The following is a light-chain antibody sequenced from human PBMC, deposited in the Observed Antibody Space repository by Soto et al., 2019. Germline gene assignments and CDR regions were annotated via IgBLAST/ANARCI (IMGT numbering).Light chain of an antibody. CDR3: QQYYTYPRT. V-gene: IGKV1-8*01. Sequence: AIQMTQSPSSLSASTGDRVTITCRASQGISSYLAWYQQKPVKAPKLLIYAASTLQSGVPSRFSGSGSGTDFTLTISCLQSEDFATYYCQQYYTYPRTFGQGTKVDI. CDR2: AAS. J-gene: IGKJ1*01. CDR1: QGISSY.